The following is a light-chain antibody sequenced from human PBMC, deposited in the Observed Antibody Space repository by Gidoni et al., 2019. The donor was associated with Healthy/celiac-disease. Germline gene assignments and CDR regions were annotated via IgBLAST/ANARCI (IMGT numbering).Light chain of an antibody. V-gene: IGKV3-20*01. J-gene: IGKJ1*01. CDR3: QQYGSSRWT. CDR1: QSVSSSY. CDR2: GAS. Sequence: EIVLTQSPGTLSLSPGERATLSCRASQSVSSSYLAWYQQKPGQAPRLLIYGASSRATGIPDRFSGSASWTDFTLTISRLAPEDFAVYYCQQYGSSRWTFGQGTKVEIK.